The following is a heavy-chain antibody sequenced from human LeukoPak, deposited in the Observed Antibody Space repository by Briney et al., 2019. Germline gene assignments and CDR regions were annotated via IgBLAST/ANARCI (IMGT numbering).Heavy chain of an antibody. J-gene: IGHJ4*02. CDR1: GFTFSSYG. CDR2: IWYDGSNK. D-gene: IGHD6-13*01. CDR3: AKERSPRISSGLDY. Sequence: GGSLRLSCAASGFTFSSYGMHWVRQAPGKGLEWVAVIWYDGSNKYYADSVKGRFTISRDNSKNTLYLQMNGLRSEDTAVYYCAKERSPRISSGLDYWGQGTLVTVSS. V-gene: IGHV3-30*02.